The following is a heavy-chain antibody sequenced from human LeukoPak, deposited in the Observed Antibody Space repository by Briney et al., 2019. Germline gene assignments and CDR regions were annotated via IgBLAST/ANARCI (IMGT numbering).Heavy chain of an antibody. CDR3: AKDPYYYGSGSHPLAGNFDY. J-gene: IGHJ4*02. Sequence: SETLSLTCAVYGGSFSGYYWSWIRQPPGKGLEWIGEINHSGSTNYNPSLKSRVTISVDTSKNQFSLKLSSVTAADTAVYYCAKDPYYYGSGSHPLAGNFDYWGQGTLVTVSS. CDR2: INHSGST. CDR1: GGSFSGYY. D-gene: IGHD3-10*01. V-gene: IGHV4-34*01.